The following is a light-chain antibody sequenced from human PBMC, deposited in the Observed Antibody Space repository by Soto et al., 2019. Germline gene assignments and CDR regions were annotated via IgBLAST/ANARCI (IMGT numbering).Light chain of an antibody. Sequence: EIVFTKSPGTLSLSPGERATLSCRASQSVSSSYLAWYQQKPGQAPRLLIYGASSRATGIPDRFSGSGSGTDFTLTIRRLEPEDFAVYYCQQDNNWPITFGQGTRLEF. V-gene: IGKV3-20*01. CDR2: GAS. CDR3: QQDNNWPIT. CDR1: QSVSSSY. J-gene: IGKJ5*01.